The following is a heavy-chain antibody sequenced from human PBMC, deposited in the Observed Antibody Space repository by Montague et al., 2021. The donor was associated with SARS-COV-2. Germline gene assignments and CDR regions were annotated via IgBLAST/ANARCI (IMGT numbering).Heavy chain of an antibody. CDR2: IYWDDDR. CDR3: ARSYGTTVVTRAFDY. CDR1: GFSLSTSGVG. D-gene: IGHD4-23*01. J-gene: IGHJ4*02. V-gene: IGHV2-5*02. Sequence: PGLVKPTQTLTQTCTFSGFSLSTSGVGVAWIRQPPGKALEWLAIIYWDDDRRYSPSLESGLTITKDTSKNQVVLTMTNIDPVDTATYYCARSYGTTVVTRAFDYWGQGTLVTVSS.